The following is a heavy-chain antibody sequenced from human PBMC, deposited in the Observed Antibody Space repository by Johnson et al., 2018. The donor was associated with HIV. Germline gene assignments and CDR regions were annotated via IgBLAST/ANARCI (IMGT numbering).Heavy chain of an antibody. Sequence: QVQLVESGGGVVQPGRSLRLSCAASGFTFSSYAMHWVRQAPGKGLEWVAVISYAGSNYSYADSVKGRFTISRDNAKNSLYLQMSSLRAEDTALYYCARDPFPRFYAFDIWGQGTMVTVSS. CDR1: GFTFSSYA. J-gene: IGHJ3*02. CDR2: ISYAGSNY. CDR3: ARDPFPRFYAFDI. V-gene: IGHV3-30-3*01.